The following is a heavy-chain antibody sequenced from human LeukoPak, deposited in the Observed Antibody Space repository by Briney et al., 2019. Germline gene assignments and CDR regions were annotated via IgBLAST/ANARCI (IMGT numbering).Heavy chain of an antibody. D-gene: IGHD1-1*01. CDR1: GFTFSNYA. CDR3: ARAPKSAYGTNYFDY. Sequence: GGSLRLSCAASGFTFSNYAMHWVRQAPGKGLEWVTFISYDGSNKYYADSVKGRFTISRDNSKDTLYLQMNSLRAEDTAVYFCARAPKSAYGTNYFDYWGQGTLVTVSS. CDR2: ISYDGSNK. J-gene: IGHJ4*02. V-gene: IGHV3-30-3*01.